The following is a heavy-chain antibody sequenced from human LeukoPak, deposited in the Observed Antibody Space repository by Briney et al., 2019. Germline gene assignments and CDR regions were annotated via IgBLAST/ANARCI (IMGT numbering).Heavy chain of an antibody. CDR1: GGSLSGYY. Sequence: SETLSLTCTVSGGSLSGYYWSWIRQPPGKGLEWIGHIYYSGSTKYNPSLKSRVTISVDTSKNQCSLKLNSVTAADTAVYYCARESRDVETEGFDYWGQGTLVTVSS. V-gene: IGHV4-59*01. CDR3: ARESRDVETEGFDY. D-gene: IGHD5-24*01. CDR2: IYYSGST. J-gene: IGHJ4*02.